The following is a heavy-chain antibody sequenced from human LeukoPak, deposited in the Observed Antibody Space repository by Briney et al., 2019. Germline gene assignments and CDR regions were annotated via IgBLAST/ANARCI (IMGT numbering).Heavy chain of an antibody. Sequence: SSETLSLTCTVSGGSISSYYWSWIRQPPGKGLEWIGYIYYSGSTNYNPSLKSRVTISVDTSKNQFSLKLSSVTAADTAVYYCARRRSSSWYPHFDYWGQGTLVTVSS. CDR3: ARRRSSSWYPHFDY. CDR1: GGSISSYY. CDR2: IYYSGST. D-gene: IGHD6-13*01. J-gene: IGHJ4*02. V-gene: IGHV4-59*12.